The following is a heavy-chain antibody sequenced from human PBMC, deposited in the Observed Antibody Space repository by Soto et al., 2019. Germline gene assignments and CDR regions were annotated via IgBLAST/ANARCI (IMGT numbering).Heavy chain of an antibody. D-gene: IGHD3-9*01. CDR1: GGSISSGDYY. V-gene: IGHV4-30-4*01. Sequence: SETLSLTCTVSGGSISSGDYYWSWIRQPPGKGLEWIGYIYYSGSTYYNPSLKSRVTISVDTSKNQFSPKLSSVTAADTAVYYCARQPAYYDILTGPPYYFDYWGQGTLVTVSS. J-gene: IGHJ4*02. CDR3: ARQPAYYDILTGPPYYFDY. CDR2: IYYSGST.